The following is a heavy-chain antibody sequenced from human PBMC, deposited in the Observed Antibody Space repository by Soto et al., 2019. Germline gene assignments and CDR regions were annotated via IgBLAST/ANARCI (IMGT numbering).Heavy chain of an antibody. CDR1: GASISSYY. J-gene: IGHJ6*02. Sequence: QVQLQESGPGLVKPSETLSLTCTVSGASISSYYWSWIRQPPGKGLEWIGYIYYSGSTNYNPSLQSRVTISADTSKNQFSLRLSSVTAADTAMYHCARQMFIGGMDVWGQGTTVTVSS. V-gene: IGHV4-59*08. CDR3: ARQMFIGGMDV. D-gene: IGHD2-15*01. CDR2: IYYSGST.